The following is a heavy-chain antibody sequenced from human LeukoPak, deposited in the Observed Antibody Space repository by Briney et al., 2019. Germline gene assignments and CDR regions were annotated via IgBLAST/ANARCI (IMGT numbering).Heavy chain of an antibody. CDR3: ASVGKRQQLLGNWFDP. D-gene: IGHD6-13*01. CDR1: GFTFRSYA. Sequence: GGSLRLSCAASGFTFRSYAMHWVRQAPGKGLEWVAVISYDGSNKYYADSVKGRFTFSRDNSKNTMYLRMNSLRPEDTAVYYCASVGKRQQLLGNWFDPWGQGTLVTVSP. CDR2: ISYDGSNK. V-gene: IGHV3-30-3*01. J-gene: IGHJ5*02.